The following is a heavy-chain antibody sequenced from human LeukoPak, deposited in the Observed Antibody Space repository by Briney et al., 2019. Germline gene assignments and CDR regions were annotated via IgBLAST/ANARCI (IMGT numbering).Heavy chain of an antibody. CDR1: GYTFTGYY. CDR3: AKDLLQWELPGYWFDP. Sequence: ASVKVSCKASGYTFTGYYMHWVRQAPGQGLEWMGWINPNSGGTNYAQKFQGRFTISRDNSKNTLYLQMNSLRAEDTAVYYCAKDLLQWELPGYWFDPWGQGTLVTVSS. V-gene: IGHV1-2*02. CDR2: INPNSGGT. J-gene: IGHJ5*02. D-gene: IGHD1-26*01.